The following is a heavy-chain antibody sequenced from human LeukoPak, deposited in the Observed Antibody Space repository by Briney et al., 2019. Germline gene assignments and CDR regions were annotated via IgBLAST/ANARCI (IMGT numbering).Heavy chain of an antibody. J-gene: IGHJ4*02. CDR1: GFTFDDYA. CDR3: AKGLYSSGWSGFDY. V-gene: IGHV3-9*01. Sequence: GGSLRLSCAASGFTFDDYAMHWVRQAPGKGLEWVSGISWNSGSIAYADSVKGRFTISRDNARNSLYLQMNSLRAEDTALYYCAKGLYSSGWSGFDYWGQGTLVTVSS. D-gene: IGHD6-19*01. CDR2: ISWNSGSI.